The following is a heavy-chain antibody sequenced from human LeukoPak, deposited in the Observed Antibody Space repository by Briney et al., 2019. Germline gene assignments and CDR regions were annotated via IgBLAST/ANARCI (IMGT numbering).Heavy chain of an antibody. V-gene: IGHV3-7*01. Sequence: GGSLRLSCAASGFTFSSYWMSWVRQAPGKGLEWVANIKQDGSEKDYVDSVKGRFTISRDNAKNSLYLQMNSLRAEDTAVYYCARHGLRWFGELYFNHWGQGTLVTVSS. D-gene: IGHD3-10*01. CDR3: ARHGLRWFGELYFNH. CDR2: IKQDGSEK. J-gene: IGHJ4*02. CDR1: GFTFSSYW.